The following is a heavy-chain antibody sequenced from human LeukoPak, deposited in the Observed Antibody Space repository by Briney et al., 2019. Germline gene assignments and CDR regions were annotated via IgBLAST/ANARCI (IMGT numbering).Heavy chain of an antibody. CDR1: GGSISSYY. V-gene: IGHV4-4*07. J-gene: IGHJ6*03. CDR2: IYTSGST. Sequence: SETLSLTCTASGGSISSYYWSWIRQPAGKGLEWIGRIYTSGSTNYNPSLKSRVTMSVDTSKNQFSLKLSSVTAADTAVYYCARDQSAHYYYYMDVGAKGTTVTVSS. CDR3: ARDQSAHYYYYMDV.